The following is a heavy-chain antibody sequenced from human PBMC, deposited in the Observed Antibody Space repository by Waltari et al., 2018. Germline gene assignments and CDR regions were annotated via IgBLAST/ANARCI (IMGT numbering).Heavy chain of an antibody. CDR1: GLPVTSNY. CDR3: ARHVSGPTRAAFDV. CDR2: IPLGTNA. J-gene: IGHJ3*01. V-gene: IGHV3-53*01. D-gene: IGHD6-19*01. Sequence: EVQLVESGGGLIQPGGSLRLSCVGSGLPVTSNYMSWVRQVPGKGLEWVSNIPLGTNANYAESVRGRFTISRDNSKDTLYLQMNSLRVEDTAVYFCARHVSGPTRAAFDVWGQGTMVTVSP.